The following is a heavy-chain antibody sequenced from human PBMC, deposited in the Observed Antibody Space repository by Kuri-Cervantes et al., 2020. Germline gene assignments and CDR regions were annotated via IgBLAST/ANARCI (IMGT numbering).Heavy chain of an antibody. V-gene: IGHV3-30*14. D-gene: IGHD6-13*01. J-gene: IGHJ4*02. Sequence: GGSLRLSCAASGFTFSSYAMHWVRQAPGKGLEWVAVISYDGSNKYYADSVKGRFTISRDNSKNTLYLQMGSLRAEDMAVYYCARGGLGAAAGTGLGLFDYWGQGTLVTVSS. CDR1: GFTFSSYA. CDR2: ISYDGSNK. CDR3: ARGGLGAAAGTGLGLFDY.